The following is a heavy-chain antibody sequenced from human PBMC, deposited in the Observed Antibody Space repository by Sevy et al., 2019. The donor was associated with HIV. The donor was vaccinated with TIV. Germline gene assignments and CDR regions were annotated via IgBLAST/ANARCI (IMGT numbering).Heavy chain of an antibody. D-gene: IGHD2-2*01. CDR3: ARDNATVSRRGLRYYYYGTDV. CDR1: GLTFSTYW. Sequence: GGYLRLSCAASGLTFSTYWMSWFRQAPGKGLEWLANINEDGTEKFYVDSVKGRFTMSRDNAKNSLYLQMNSLGAEDAAVYYCARDNATVSRRGLRYYYYGTDVWGQGTTVTVSS. CDR2: INEDGTEK. V-gene: IGHV3-7*01. J-gene: IGHJ6*02.